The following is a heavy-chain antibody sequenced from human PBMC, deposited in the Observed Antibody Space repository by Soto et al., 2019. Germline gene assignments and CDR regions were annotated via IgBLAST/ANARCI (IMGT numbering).Heavy chain of an antibody. D-gene: IGHD3-22*01. CDR2: ISGSGGST. Sequence: PGGSLRLSCAASGFTFSSYAMSWVRQAPGKGLEWVSAISGSGGSTYSADSVKGRFTISRDNSKNTLYLQMTSLRAEDPAVYYCAKDQARYDSSGYYYEAFDIWGQGTMLTVSS. V-gene: IGHV3-23*01. CDR3: AKDQARYDSSGYYYEAFDI. J-gene: IGHJ3*02. CDR1: GFTFSSYA.